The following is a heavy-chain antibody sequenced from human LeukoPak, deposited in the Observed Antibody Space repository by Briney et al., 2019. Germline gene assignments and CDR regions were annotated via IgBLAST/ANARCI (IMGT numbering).Heavy chain of an antibody. V-gene: IGHV4-39*07. D-gene: IGHD5-24*01. Sequence: SETLSLTCTVSGGSISSSSYYWGWIRQPPGKGLEWIGSIYYSGSTYYNPSLKSRVTISVDTSKNQFSLKLTSVTAADTAVYYCARGEMATTYYFDYWGQGTLVTVSS. CDR1: GGSISSSSYY. CDR2: IYYSGST. J-gene: IGHJ4*02. CDR3: ARGEMATTYYFDY.